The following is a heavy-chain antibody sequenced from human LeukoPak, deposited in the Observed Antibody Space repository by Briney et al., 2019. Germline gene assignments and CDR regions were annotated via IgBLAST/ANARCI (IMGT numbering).Heavy chain of an antibody. CDR2: ISYDGSNK. D-gene: IGHD3-22*01. CDR3: AKDGPYYYDSSGSQGRGTFDY. J-gene: IGHJ4*02. Sequence: GGSLRLSCAASGFTFSSYGMHWVRQAPGKGLEWVAVISYDGSNKYYADSVKGRFTISRDNSKNTLYLQMNSLRAEDTAVYYCAKDGPYYYDSSGSQGRGTFDYWGQGTLVTVSS. CDR1: GFTFSSYG. V-gene: IGHV3-30*18.